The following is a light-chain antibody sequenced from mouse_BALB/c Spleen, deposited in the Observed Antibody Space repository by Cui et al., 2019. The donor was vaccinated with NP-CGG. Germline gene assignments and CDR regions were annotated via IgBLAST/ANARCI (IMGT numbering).Light chain of an antibody. CDR1: TGAVTTSNY. Sequence: QAVVTQDFALTTSPGEIVTLTCRSSTGAVTTSNYANWVQEKPDHLFTGLIGGTNNRTPGVPARFSGSLIGDKAALTITGAQTEDEAIYFCALWYSNHWVFGGGTKLTVL. CDR2: GTN. J-gene: IGLJ1*01. CDR3: ALWYSNHWV. V-gene: IGLV1*01.